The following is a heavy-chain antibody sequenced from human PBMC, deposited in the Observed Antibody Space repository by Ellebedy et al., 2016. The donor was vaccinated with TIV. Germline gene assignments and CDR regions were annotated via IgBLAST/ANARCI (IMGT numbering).Heavy chain of an antibody. CDR2: ISTFNVHT. CDR3: ARGFPLAVTMVRGVRGEFDP. V-gene: IGHV1-18*01. Sequence: ASVKVSCKASGYTFTNYGINWVRQAPGQGLEWMGWISTFNVHTNYAQKFQGRVTLTIETTTSTAYMELRSLTSDDTAVYYCARGFPLAVTMVRGVRGEFDPWGQGILVTVSS. J-gene: IGHJ5*02. CDR1: GYTFTNYG. D-gene: IGHD3-10*01.